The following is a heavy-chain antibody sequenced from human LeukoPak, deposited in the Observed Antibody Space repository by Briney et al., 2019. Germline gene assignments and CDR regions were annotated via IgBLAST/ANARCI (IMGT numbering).Heavy chain of an antibody. D-gene: IGHD6-19*01. V-gene: IGHV1-18*01. J-gene: IGHJ3*02. CDR1: GYTFTSYG. CDR2: ISAYNGNT. Sequence: ASVKVSCKASGYTFTSYGISWVRQAPGQGLEWMGWISAYNGNTNYAQKLQGRVTMTTDTSTSTAYMELRSLRSDDTAVYYCARDTEYSSGWSDAFDIWGQGTMVTVSS. CDR3: ARDTEYSSGWSDAFDI.